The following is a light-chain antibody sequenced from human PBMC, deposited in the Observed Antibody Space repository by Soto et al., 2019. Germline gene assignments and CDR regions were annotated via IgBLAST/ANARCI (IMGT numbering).Light chain of an antibody. V-gene: IGLV3-9*01. CDR1: NIGSKN. CDR2: RDS. J-gene: IGLJ3*02. Sequence: SYELTQPLSVSVALGQTARITCGGNNIGSKNVHWYQQKPGQAPVQVIYRDSNRPSGIPGRFSGSNAGNTATLTISRAQAGDEAHYYCQVWDSSTARVFGGGTKLTVL. CDR3: QVWDSSTARV.